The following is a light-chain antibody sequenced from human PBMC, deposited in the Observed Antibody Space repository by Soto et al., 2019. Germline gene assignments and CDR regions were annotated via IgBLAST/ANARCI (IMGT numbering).Light chain of an antibody. CDR3: QQYGSSPLIT. V-gene: IGKV3-20*01. J-gene: IGKJ5*01. CDR1: RSVSSY. Sequence: EIVLTQSPATLSLSPGESATLSCRATRSVSSYLAWYQQKPGQAPKFLIYGVSSRATGIPDRFSGSGSGTDFTLTISRLEPEDFAVYHCQQYGSSPLITFGQGTRLEIK. CDR2: GVS.